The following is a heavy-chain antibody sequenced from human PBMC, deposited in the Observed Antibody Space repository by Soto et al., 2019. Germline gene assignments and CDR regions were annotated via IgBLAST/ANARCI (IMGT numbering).Heavy chain of an antibody. CDR2: INHSGST. J-gene: IGHJ5*02. D-gene: IGHD6-13*01. CDR1: GGSFRGYY. CDR3: ARAHHSSSWYRASRPWFDP. Sequence: QVQLQQWGAGLLKPSEILSLTCAVYGGSFRGYYWSWIRQPPGKGLEWIGEINHSGSTTYNPYLNSRVTMSVDTSKNQFSLKLSSGTAADTAVYYGARAHHSSSWYRASRPWFDPWGQGTLVTVSS. V-gene: IGHV4-34*01.